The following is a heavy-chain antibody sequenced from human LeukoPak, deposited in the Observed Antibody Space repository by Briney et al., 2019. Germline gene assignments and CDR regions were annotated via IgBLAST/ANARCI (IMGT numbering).Heavy chain of an antibody. V-gene: IGHV1-18*01. Sequence: ASVKVSCKTSGGTFSSYAISWVRQAPGQGLEWMGWISAYNGNTNYAQKLQGRVTMTTDTSTSTAYMELRSLRSDDTAVYYCARRYYYDSSGYYSHFDYWGQGTLVTVSS. D-gene: IGHD3-22*01. J-gene: IGHJ4*02. CDR1: GGTFSSYA. CDR2: ISAYNGNT. CDR3: ARRYYYDSSGYYSHFDY.